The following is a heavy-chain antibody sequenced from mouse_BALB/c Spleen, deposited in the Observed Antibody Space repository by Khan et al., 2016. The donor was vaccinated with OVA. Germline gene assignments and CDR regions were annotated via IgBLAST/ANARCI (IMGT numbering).Heavy chain of an antibody. CDR1: GYTFTTYT. D-gene: IGHD3-2*01. CDR2: INPSNDYT. V-gene: IGHV1-4*01. J-gene: IGHJ3*01. Sequence: VQLQQSGAELARPGASVKMSCKTSGYTFTTYTLHWVKQRPGRSLEWIGYINPSNDYTNYNQKFKDKSTLTADKSSSTAYMQLSSLTSEDSAVFYWARSGQLGQRGGFTYWGQGTLVTVSA. CDR3: ARSGQLGQRGGFTY.